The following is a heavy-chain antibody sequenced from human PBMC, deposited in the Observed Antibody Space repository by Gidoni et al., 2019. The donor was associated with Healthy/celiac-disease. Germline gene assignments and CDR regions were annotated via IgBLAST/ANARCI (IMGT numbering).Heavy chain of an antibody. Sequence: EVQLVASGGGLVQPGRSLRLSCAASGFTFDDYAMHWVRQAPGKGLEWVSGISWNSGSIGYADSVKGRFTISRDNAKNSLYLQMNSLRAEDTALYYCAKDHYNGNYSVQDAFDIWGQGTMVTVSS. CDR3: AKDHYNGNYSVQDAFDI. D-gene: IGHD1-7*01. V-gene: IGHV3-9*01. CDR2: ISWNSGSI. J-gene: IGHJ3*02. CDR1: GFTFDDYA.